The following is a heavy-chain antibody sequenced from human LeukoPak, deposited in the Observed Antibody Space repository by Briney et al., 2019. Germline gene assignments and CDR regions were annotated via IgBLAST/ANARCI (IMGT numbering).Heavy chain of an antibody. D-gene: IGHD6-13*01. V-gene: IGHV3-23*01. CDR3: AKDVSEQLVTYFDY. CDR1: GFNVRRNY. Sequence: GGSLRLSCAASGFNVRRNYMSWVRQAPGKGLEWVSAISGSGGSTYYADSVKGRFTISRDNSKNTLYLQMNSLRAEDTAVYYCAKDVSEQLVTYFDYWGQGTLVTVSS. J-gene: IGHJ4*02. CDR2: ISGSGGST.